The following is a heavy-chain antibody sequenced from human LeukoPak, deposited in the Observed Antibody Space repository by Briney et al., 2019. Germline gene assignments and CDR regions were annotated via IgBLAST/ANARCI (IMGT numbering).Heavy chain of an antibody. CDR3: ARHNYDSSGAFDI. Sequence: SETLSLTCTVSGGSISTYSWSWIRQPPGKGLEWIGYIYYNGGTNYNPSLKSRVTISVDTSKNQFSLRLTSVTAADTAVYYCARHNYDSSGAFDIWGQETMVTVSS. J-gene: IGHJ3*02. CDR2: IYYNGGT. D-gene: IGHD3-22*01. CDR1: GGSISTYS. V-gene: IGHV4-59*08.